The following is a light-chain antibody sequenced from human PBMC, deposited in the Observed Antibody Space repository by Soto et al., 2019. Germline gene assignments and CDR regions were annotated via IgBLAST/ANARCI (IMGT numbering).Light chain of an antibody. Sequence: QSVLTQPRSVSGSPGQSVTISCTGTSSDVGGYNYVSWYQQYPGKAPELMIYDVTKRPSGVPDRFSGSKSGNTASLTISGLQADDEADYYCCSWGGTYSFVFGTGTKVTVL. CDR3: CSWGGTYSFV. CDR2: DVT. J-gene: IGLJ1*01. V-gene: IGLV2-11*01. CDR1: SSDVGGYNY.